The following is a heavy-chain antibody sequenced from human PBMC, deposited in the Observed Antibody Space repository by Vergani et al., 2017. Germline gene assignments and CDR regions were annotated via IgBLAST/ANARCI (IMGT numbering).Heavy chain of an antibody. J-gene: IGHJ6*02. Sequence: EVQLVESGGGIVKPGGSLRLSCVASGFSFRNAWMNWVRRTPGKGLEWVDRIKSTFDRGTTDYAAAVKGRFTISREDSNNTLFLQMNGLKTEDIGVYYCTTDPRYCGDGSCCWLRDHHYYGMDVWGQGTTVTVSS. D-gene: IGHD2-21*01. CDR3: TTDPRYCGDGSCCWLRDHHYYGMDV. CDR1: GFSFRNAW. CDR2: IKSTFDRGTT. V-gene: IGHV3-15*07.